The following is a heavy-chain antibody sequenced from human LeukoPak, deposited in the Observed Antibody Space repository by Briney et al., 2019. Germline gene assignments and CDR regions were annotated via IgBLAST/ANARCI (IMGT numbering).Heavy chain of an antibody. Sequence: SETLSLTCTVSGGSISSYYWSWIRQRPGKGLEWIGYIYYSGSTNYNPSLKSRVTISVDTSKNQFSLKLSSVTAADTAVYYCARDTYCSGGSCVYYFDYWGQGTLVTVSS. CDR2: IYYSGST. CDR1: GGSISSYY. J-gene: IGHJ4*02. D-gene: IGHD2-15*01. V-gene: IGHV4-59*12. CDR3: ARDTYCSGGSCVYYFDY.